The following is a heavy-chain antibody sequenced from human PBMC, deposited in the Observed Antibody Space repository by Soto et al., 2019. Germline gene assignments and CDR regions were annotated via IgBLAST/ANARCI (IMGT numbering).Heavy chain of an antibody. CDR3: AREDNWNGNWFDT. Sequence: GASVKVSCKSSGYTFTSYGISLFRHSPGQWLEWMGLISAYNGNTNYAQKLQGRVTMTTDTSTSTAYMELRSLRSDDTAVYYCAREDNWNGNWFDTWGQGTLVTVSS. CDR1: GYTFTSYG. D-gene: IGHD1-20*01. CDR2: ISAYNGNT. J-gene: IGHJ5*02. V-gene: IGHV1-18*01.